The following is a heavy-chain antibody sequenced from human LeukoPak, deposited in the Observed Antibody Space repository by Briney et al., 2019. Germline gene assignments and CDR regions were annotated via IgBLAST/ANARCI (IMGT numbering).Heavy chain of an antibody. Sequence: PGGSLRLSCAASGFTFSSYGMHWVRQAPGKGLEWVAFIHYDGSNKYYADSVKGRFTISRDNSKNTLYLQMNSLRAEDTAVYYCAHAPTMGAFDIWGQGTMVTVSS. J-gene: IGHJ3*02. V-gene: IGHV3-30*02. CDR2: IHYDGSNK. CDR1: GFTFSSYG. D-gene: IGHD5-12*01. CDR3: AHAPTMGAFDI.